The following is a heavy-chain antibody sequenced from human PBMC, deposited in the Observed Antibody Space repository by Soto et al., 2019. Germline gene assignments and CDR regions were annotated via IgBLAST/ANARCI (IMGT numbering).Heavy chain of an antibody. Sequence: TSETLSLTCTVSGGSISSGGYYWSWIRQHPGKGLEWIGYIYYSGSTYYNPSLKSRVTISVDTSKNQFSLKLSSVTAADTTVYYCARASDPSDQLFFDYWGQGTLVTVSS. CDR3: ARASDPSDQLFFDY. V-gene: IGHV4-31*03. CDR1: GGSISSGGYY. J-gene: IGHJ4*02. CDR2: IYYSGST. D-gene: IGHD2-2*01.